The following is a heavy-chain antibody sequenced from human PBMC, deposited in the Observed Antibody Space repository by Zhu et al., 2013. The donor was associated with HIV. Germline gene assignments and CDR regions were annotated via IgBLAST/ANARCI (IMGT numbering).Heavy chain of an antibody. CDR2: WTLLLATR. D-gene: IGHD2-8*02. Sequence: VHWVQSGPEVKKPGASVKVSCKASGYTFTNYGINWVRQATGHGLEWMGWWTLLLATRAMHRSSRAESPLPGILPQVQSTWKLSSLRSDDTAVYYCARMDKGSCTETTCPDWFDPLGAREPWSPSRQ. V-gene: IGHV1-8*03. CDR1: GYTFTNYG. J-gene: IGHJ5*02. CDR3: ARMDKGSCTETTCPDWFDP.